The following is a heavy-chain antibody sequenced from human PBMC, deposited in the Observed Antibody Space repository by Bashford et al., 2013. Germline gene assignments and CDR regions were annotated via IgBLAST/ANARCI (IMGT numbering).Heavy chain of an antibody. CDR1: GYTFTSYG. J-gene: IGHJ4*02. Sequence: VASVKVSCKASGYTFTSYGISWVRQAPGQGLEWMGWISAYNGNTNYAQRFQGRVTMTTDTSTSTAYMELRSLRSDDTAVYYCARSYCTNGVCYTEFDYWGQGTLVTVSS. D-gene: IGHD2-8*01. CDR2: ISAYNGNT. CDR3: ARSYCTNGVCYTEFDY. V-gene: IGHV1-18*01.